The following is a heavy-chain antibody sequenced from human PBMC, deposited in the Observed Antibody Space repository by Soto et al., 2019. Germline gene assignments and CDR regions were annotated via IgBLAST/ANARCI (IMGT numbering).Heavy chain of an antibody. V-gene: IGHV4-39*01. J-gene: IGHJ4*02. CDR3: VRGSYRYEDY. Sequence: QLQLQESGPGLLKPSETLSLTCTVSGGSISSSSYYWVWIRQPPGKGLEWIGSIYYSGSTYYNPSLNRRVTISVDTSKNKCSLKLSSVTAADTAVYYCVRGSYRYEDYWGQGTLVTVSS. D-gene: IGHD3-16*02. CDR1: GGSISSSSYY. CDR2: IYYSGST.